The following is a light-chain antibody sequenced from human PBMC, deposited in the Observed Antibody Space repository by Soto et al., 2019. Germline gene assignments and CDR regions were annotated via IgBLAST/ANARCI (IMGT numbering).Light chain of an antibody. Sequence: EIVLTQSPGTLSLSPGERATLSCRASQSVSSSYLAWYQQKPGQAPRLLIYGASSKATGIPDRFSGSGSGTDFTVTISRLEPEDFAVYYCQQYGCSPLTFGGGTKVESK. J-gene: IGKJ4*01. V-gene: IGKV3-20*01. CDR3: QQYGCSPLT. CDR1: QSVSSSY. CDR2: GAS.